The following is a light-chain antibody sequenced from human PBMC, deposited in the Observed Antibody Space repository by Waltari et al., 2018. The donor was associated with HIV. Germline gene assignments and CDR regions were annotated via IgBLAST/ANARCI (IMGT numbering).Light chain of an antibody. CDR3: QHFNNYPLT. CDR2: DAS. V-gene: IGKV1D-13*01. J-gene: IGKJ3*01. CDR1: QGISSA. Sequence: AIQLTQSPSSMSASVGDSVTITCRASQGISSALAWYQQTPGKAPKLLIYDASTLESGVPSRFRGSGSGTDFTLTISSLQPEDFVTYYCQHFNNYPLTFGPGTKVDIK.